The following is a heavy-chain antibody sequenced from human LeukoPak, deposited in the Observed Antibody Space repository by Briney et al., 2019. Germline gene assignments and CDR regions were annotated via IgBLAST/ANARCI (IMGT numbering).Heavy chain of an antibody. V-gene: IGHV4-30-2*01. J-gene: IGHJ4*02. D-gene: IGHD4-17*01. CDR2: IYHSGST. Sequence: SETLSLTCTVSGGSISSGGYYWSWIRQPPGKGLEWIGYIYHSGSTYYNPSLKSRVTISVDRSKNQFSLKLSSVTAADTAVYYCARHDYGPYYFHYWGQGTLVTVSS. CDR1: GGSISSGGYY. CDR3: ARHDYGPYYFHY.